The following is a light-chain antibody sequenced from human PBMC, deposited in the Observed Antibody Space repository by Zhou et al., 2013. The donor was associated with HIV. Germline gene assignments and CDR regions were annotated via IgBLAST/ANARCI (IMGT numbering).Light chain of an antibody. CDR1: QGIDSA. J-gene: IGKJ3*01. V-gene: IGKV1-13*02. CDR3: QRYNSALFT. CDR2: DAS. Sequence: AIQLTQSPSSLSASVGDRVTITCRASQGIDSALAWYQQKPGKAPKLLIYDASTLDSGVPSRFSGSGSGTDFTLTISSLQPEDVATYYCQRYNSALFTFGPGTKVDIK.